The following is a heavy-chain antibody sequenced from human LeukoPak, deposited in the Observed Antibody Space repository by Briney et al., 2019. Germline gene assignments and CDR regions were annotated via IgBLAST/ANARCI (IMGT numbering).Heavy chain of an antibody. D-gene: IGHD3-3*01. V-gene: IGHV1-18*04. CDR3: ARNLGVVIAPYDY. Sequence: ASVKVSCKASGYTFTGYYMHWVRQAPGQGLEWMGWISAYNGNTNYAQKLQGRVTMTTDTSTSTAYMELRSLRSDDTAVYYCARNLGVVIAPYDYWGQGTLVTVSS. CDR2: ISAYNGNT. CDR1: GYTFTGYY. J-gene: IGHJ4*02.